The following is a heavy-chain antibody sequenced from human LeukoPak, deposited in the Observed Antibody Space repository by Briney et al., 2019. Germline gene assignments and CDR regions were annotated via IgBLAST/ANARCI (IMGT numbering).Heavy chain of an antibody. V-gene: IGHV4-59*13. J-gene: IGHJ4*02. CDR2: MYNSGPP. Sequence: SETLSLTCSLSGDSIESYFWTWIRQPRGKGPEWIGYMYNSGPPNYNPSLKSRVTISGNTTKNVFSLNLQSVTAADSAIYYCAALPYTTAWREYWGQGALVTVSS. CDR3: AALPYTTAWREY. D-gene: IGHD3-16*01. CDR1: GDSIESYF.